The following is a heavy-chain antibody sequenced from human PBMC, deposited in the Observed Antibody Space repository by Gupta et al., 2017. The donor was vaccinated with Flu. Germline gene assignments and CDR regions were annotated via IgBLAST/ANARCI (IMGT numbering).Heavy chain of an antibody. Sequence: EVQLVESGGSVVRPGGSLRLACEVSGFNFDDHGMGWVRQSPTKGLEWVAGINWNGGDTGYAASVKGRFTISRDNAKNSLHLEMSSLRVEDMAIYYCARGPNTGIYFDAFDIWGQGTMVTVSS. D-gene: IGHD1-26*01. CDR2: INWNGGDT. V-gene: IGHV3-20*04. J-gene: IGHJ3*02. CDR3: ARGPNTGIYFDAFDI. CDR1: GFNFDDHG.